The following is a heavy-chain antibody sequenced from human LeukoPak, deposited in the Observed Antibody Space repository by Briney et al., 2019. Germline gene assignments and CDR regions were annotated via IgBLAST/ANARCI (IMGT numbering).Heavy chain of an antibody. J-gene: IGHJ4*02. Sequence: PGGSLRLSCAASGFTFSSYAMSWVRQAPGKGLEWVSAISGDSISTFYADSVKGRFTISRDNSKNTLYLQMNSLRAEDTAIYYWAKDPYSSSWGSCFDYWGQGTLVTVSS. CDR2: ISGDSIST. CDR1: GFTFSSYA. V-gene: IGHV3-23*01. D-gene: IGHD6-13*01. CDR3: AKDPYSSSWGSCFDY.